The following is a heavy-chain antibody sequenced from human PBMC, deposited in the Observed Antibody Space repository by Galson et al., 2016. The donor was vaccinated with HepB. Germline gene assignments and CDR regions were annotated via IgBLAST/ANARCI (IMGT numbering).Heavy chain of an antibody. CDR2: MHPDSGNT. V-gene: IGHV1-8*01. Sequence: SVKVSCKASGYTFTSYDINWVRQAPGQGLEWMGWMHPDSGNTVYAQNFQGRVPMTRDTSTSTAYLALSSLRSEDTAVYYCARGPPHLSWYAGAAFDLVLWGQGTPVTVSS. J-gene: IGHJ4*02. CDR1: GYTFTSYD. D-gene: IGHD2/OR15-2a*01. CDR3: ARGPPHLSWYAGAAFDLVL.